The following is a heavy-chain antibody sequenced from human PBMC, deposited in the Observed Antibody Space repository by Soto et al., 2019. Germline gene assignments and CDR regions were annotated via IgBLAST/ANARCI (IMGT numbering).Heavy chain of an antibody. Sequence: SGGSLRLSCAASGFTFSNAWMSWVRQAPGKGLEWIGRIKSKTDGGTTDYAAPVKGRFTISRDDSKNTLYLQMNSLKTEDTAVYYCTTAITMVRGPTRAFDYWGQGTLVTVSS. V-gene: IGHV3-15*01. CDR1: GFTFSNAW. D-gene: IGHD3-10*01. CDR2: IKSKTDGGTT. J-gene: IGHJ4*02. CDR3: TTAITMVRGPTRAFDY.